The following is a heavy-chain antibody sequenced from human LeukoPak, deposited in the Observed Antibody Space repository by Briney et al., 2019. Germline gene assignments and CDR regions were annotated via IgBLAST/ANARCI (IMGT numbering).Heavy chain of an antibody. J-gene: IGHJ4*02. Sequence: GGSLRLSCAASGFTFSSYAMSWVRQAPGKGLEWVSAISGSGGSTYYADSVKGRFTISRDNAKNTLYLQMNSLRAEDTAVYYCAKDQRVSYQWELDYWGQGTLVTVSS. D-gene: IGHD1-26*01. CDR3: AKDQRVSYQWELDY. CDR1: GFTFSSYA. V-gene: IGHV3-23*01. CDR2: ISGSGGST.